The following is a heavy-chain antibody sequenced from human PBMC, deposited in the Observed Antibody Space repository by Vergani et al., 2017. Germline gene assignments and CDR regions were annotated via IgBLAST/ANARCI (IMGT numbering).Heavy chain of an antibody. J-gene: IGHJ5*02. CDR1: GGSISSYY. CDR2: IYYSGST. CDR3: ARGITMIVVVTEEGSWFDP. V-gene: IGHV4-59*08. D-gene: IGHD3-22*01. Sequence: QVQLQESGPGLVKPSETLSLTCTVSGGSISSYYWSWIRPPPGKGLEWIGYIYYSGSTYYNPSLTSRVTISVDTSKNQFSLKLSSVTAADTAVYYCARGITMIVVVTEEGSWFDPWGQGTLVTVSS.